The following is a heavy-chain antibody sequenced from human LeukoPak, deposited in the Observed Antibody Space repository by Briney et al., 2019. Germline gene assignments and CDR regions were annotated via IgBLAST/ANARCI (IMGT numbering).Heavy chain of an antibody. CDR3: ARHRYCSGGSCYRPLTAGAFDY. Sequence: SETLSLTCTVSGGSISSYYWSWIRQPPGKGLEWIGYIHYSGSTNYNPSLKSRVTISVDTSKNQFSLKLSSVTAADTAVYYCARHRYCSGGSCYRPLTAGAFDYWGQGTLVTVSS. D-gene: IGHD2-15*01. CDR1: GGSISSYY. CDR2: IHYSGST. V-gene: IGHV4-59*08. J-gene: IGHJ4*02.